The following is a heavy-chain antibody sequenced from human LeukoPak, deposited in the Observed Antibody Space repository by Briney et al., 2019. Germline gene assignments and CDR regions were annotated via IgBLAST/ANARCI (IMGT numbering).Heavy chain of an antibody. Sequence: SETLSLTCAVYGGSFSGYYWSWIRQPPGKGLEWIGEINHSGSTNYNPSLKSRVTISVDTSKNQFSLKLSSVTAADTAVYYCARQGPGRDNDYWGQGTLVTVSS. V-gene: IGHV4-34*01. J-gene: IGHJ4*02. CDR2: INHSGST. CDR1: GGSFSGYY. D-gene: IGHD2-15*01. CDR3: ARQGPGRDNDY.